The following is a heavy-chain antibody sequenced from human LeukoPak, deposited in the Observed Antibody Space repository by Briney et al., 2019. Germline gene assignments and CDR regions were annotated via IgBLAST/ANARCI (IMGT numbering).Heavy chain of an antibody. V-gene: IGHV3-23*01. CDR3: AKPKVSSTGVYYYGMDV. CDR1: GFTFSSYA. J-gene: IGHJ6*02. D-gene: IGHD7-27*01. CDR2: ISGSGGST. Sequence: GGSLRLSCAASGFTFSSYAMSWVRQALGKGLEWVSVISGSGGSTYYADSVKGRFTISRDNSKNTLYLQVNSLRAEDTALYYCAKPKVSSTGVYYYGMDVWGQGTTVTVSS.